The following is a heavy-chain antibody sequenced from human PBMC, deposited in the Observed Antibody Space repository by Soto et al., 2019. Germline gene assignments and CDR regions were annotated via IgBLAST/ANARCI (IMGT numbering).Heavy chain of an antibody. CDR2: IYYSGST. CDR1: GGSISSYY. Sequence: PSETLSLTCTVSGGSISSYYWSWIRQPPGKGLEWIGYIYYSGSTNYNPSLKSRVTISVDTSKNQFSLKLSSVTAADTAVYYCARVYGGYLEYWGQGTLVTVSS. J-gene: IGHJ4*02. V-gene: IGHV4-59*01. D-gene: IGHD2-15*01. CDR3: ARVYGGYLEY.